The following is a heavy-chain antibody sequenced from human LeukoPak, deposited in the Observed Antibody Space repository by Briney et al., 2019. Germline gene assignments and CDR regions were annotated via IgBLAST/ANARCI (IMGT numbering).Heavy chain of an antibody. CDR3: ARVLGDSGWYLGWFDP. D-gene: IGHD6-19*01. J-gene: IGHJ5*02. V-gene: IGHV3-53*01. Sequence: GGSLRLSCAASGFTVSNNYMSWVRQAPGKGLEWVSVIYSGGSTYYADSVKGRFTISRDNSKNTLYLQMNSLRVEDTAVYYCARVLGDSGWYLGWFDPWGQGTLVTVSS. CDR2: IYSGGST. CDR1: GFTVSNNY.